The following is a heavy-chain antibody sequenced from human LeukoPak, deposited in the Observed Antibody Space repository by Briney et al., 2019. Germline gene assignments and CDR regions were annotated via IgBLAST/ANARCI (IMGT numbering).Heavy chain of an antibody. D-gene: IGHD1-14*01. J-gene: IGHJ5*02. Sequence: SETLSLTCTVSGGSISSYYWSWIRQPPGKGLEWIGYIYYSGSTNYNPSLKSRVTISVDTSKNQFSLKLTSVTAADTAVYYCATGPSGWFDPWGQGTLVTVSS. V-gene: IGHV4-59*12. CDR3: ATGPSGWFDP. CDR2: IYYSGST. CDR1: GGSISSYY.